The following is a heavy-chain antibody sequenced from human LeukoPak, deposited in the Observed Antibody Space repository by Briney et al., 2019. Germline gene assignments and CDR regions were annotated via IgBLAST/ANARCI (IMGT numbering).Heavy chain of an antibody. V-gene: IGHV4-30-4*01. D-gene: IGHD2-2*01. CDR1: GGSISSGDYY. CDR3: AALHYYCSSTSCYYHFDY. Sequence: SETLSLTCTVSGGSISSGDYYWSWIRQPPGKGLEWIGHIYYSGSTYYNPSLKSRVTISVDTSKNQFSLKLSSVTAADTAVYYCAALHYYCSSTSCYYHFDYWGQGTLVTVSS. J-gene: IGHJ4*02. CDR2: IYYSGST.